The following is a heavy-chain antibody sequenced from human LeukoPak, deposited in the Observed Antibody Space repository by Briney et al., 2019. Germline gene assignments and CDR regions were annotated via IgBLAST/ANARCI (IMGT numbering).Heavy chain of an antibody. J-gene: IGHJ5*02. CDR1: GDTVSSNSAA. CDR2: TYYRSKWSN. Sequence: SQTLSLTCAISGDTVSSNSAAWNWIKQSPSIGLEWLGRTYYRSKWSNDYAVSVKSRININPDTSKNQVSLQLNSVTPEDTAVYYCASGTYYRGFDAWGQGTLVTVSS. V-gene: IGHV6-1*01. CDR3: ASGTYYRGFDA. D-gene: IGHD1-26*01.